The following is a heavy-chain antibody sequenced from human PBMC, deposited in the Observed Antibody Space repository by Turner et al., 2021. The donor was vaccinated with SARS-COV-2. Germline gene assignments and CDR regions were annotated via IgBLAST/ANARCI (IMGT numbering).Heavy chain of an antibody. V-gene: IGHV4-31*03. D-gene: IGHD4-17*01. J-gene: IGHJ4*02. CDR1: GGSISIGGYY. CDR3: ARDYGGNSNYFDY. Sequence: QVQLQESAPGLVKPSQTLSLTCTVSGGSISIGGYYWSWIRQHPGKGLEWIGYIYYSGSTYYDPSLKSRVTISVDTSKNQFSLKLSSVTAADTAVYYCARDYGGNSNYFDYWGQGTLVTVSS. CDR2: IYYSGST.